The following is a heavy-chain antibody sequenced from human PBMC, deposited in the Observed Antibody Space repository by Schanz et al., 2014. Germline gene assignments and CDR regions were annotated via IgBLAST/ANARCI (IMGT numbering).Heavy chain of an antibody. D-gene: IGHD3-3*01. V-gene: IGHV3-9*01. Sequence: VQLVESGGGVVQPGGSLRLSCVASGLNFGDHALHWVRQVPGKGLEWVSGISWRSSSVDYADSVKGRFTISRDNTKNSLYLQMNSLRIDDTALYYCVADRRAALRFLEWGFFQDWGQGTLVTVSS. CDR3: VADRRAALRFLEWGFFQD. CDR2: ISWRSSSV. J-gene: IGHJ1*01. CDR1: GLNFGDHA.